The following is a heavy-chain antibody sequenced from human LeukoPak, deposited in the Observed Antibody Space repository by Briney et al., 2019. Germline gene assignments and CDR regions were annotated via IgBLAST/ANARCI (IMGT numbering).Heavy chain of an antibody. CDR2: IKQDGSEK. CDR3: ARGGSLLYDSSGYLDY. J-gene: IGHJ4*02. CDR1: GFTFSSYW. V-gene: IGHV3-7*04. D-gene: IGHD3-22*01. Sequence: GGSLRLSCAASGFTFSSYWMSWVRQAPGKGLEWVANIKQDGSEKYYVDSVKGRFTISRDNAKNSLYLQMNSLRAEDTAVYYCARGGSLLYDSSGYLDYWGQGTLVTASS.